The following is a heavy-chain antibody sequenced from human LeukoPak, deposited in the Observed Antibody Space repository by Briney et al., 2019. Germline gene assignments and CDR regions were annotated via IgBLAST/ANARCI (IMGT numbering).Heavy chain of an antibody. CDR2: ISGSGGST. D-gene: IGHD3-9*01. V-gene: IGHV3-23*01. CDR1: GFTFSSYG. Sequence: PGGTLRLSCAAPGFTFSSYGMSWVRQAPGKGLEWVSAISGSGGSTYYADSVKGRFTISRDNSKNTLYLQMNSLRAEDTAVYYCAKEGLRYFDWLFPYYFDYWGQGTLVTVSS. J-gene: IGHJ4*02. CDR3: AKEGLRYFDWLFPYYFDY.